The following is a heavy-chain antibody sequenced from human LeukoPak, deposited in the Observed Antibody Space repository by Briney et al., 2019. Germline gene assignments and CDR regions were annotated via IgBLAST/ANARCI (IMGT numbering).Heavy chain of an antibody. Sequence: SQTLSLTCAISGDSVSSNSDSWHWIRQSPSKGLEWLGRTYYRSKWYNDYAVSVKSRITINPDTSKNQFSLQLNSVTPEDTAVYYCARGRAWSFDIWGQRAMVTVSS. J-gene: IGHJ3*02. CDR3: ARGRAWSFDI. V-gene: IGHV6-1*01. CDR1: GDSVSSNSDS. CDR2: TYYRSKWYN. D-gene: IGHD3-3*01.